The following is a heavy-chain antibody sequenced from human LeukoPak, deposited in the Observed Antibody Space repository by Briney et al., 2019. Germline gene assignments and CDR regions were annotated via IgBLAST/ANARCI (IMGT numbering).Heavy chain of an antibody. CDR2: INHSGGST. V-gene: IGHV3-23*01. CDR1: GFTFSSYA. CDR3: AKGVDTRRRIGMRVVVTYYFDY. D-gene: IGHD3-22*01. J-gene: IGHJ4*02. Sequence: GASLRLSCAASGFTFSSYAMICVREAPGKGLEGVSGINHSGGSTYYADSVKGRFTITRDDSKNAQYLQMNSLRAEDTAVYYCAKGVDTRRRIGMRVVVTYYFDYWGQGTLVTVSS.